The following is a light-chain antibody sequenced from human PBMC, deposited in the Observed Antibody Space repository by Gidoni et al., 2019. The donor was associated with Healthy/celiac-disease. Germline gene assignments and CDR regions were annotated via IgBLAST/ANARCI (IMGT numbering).Light chain of an antibody. CDR3: AAWDDSLSAPWV. Sequence: QSVLTQPPSASGTPGQRVTISCSGSSSNIGSNYVYWYQQHPDRFSGSKSGTSASLAISGLRSEDEADYYCAAWDDSLSAPWVFGGGTKLTVL. CDR1: SSNIGSNY. V-gene: IGLV1-47*01. J-gene: IGLJ3*02.